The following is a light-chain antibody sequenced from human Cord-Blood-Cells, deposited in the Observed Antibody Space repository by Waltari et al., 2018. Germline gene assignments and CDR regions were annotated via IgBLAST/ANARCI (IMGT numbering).Light chain of an antibody. CDR3: QAWDSSTDNYV. V-gene: IGLV3-1*01. J-gene: IGLJ1*01. CDR1: KLGDKY. CDR2: QDS. Sequence: SYELTQPPSVSVSPGQTASITGSGDKLGDKYACWYQQKPGQSPVLVIYQDSKRPSGIPERFSGSNSGNTATLTISGTQAMDEADYYCQAWDSSTDNYVFGTGTKVTVL.